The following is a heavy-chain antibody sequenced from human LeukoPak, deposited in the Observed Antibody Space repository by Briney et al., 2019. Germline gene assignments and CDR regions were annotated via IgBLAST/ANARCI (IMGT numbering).Heavy chain of an antibody. CDR1: GYTFTSYG. CDR2: ISAYNGNT. CDR3: ARDTVVTSSYYYYYYMDV. D-gene: IGHD2-21*02. J-gene: IGHJ6*03. Sequence: ASVKVSCKASGYTFTSYGISWVRQATGQGLEWMGWISAYNGNTNYAQKLQGRVTMTTDTSTSTAYMELRSLRSDDTAVYYCARDTVVTSSYYYYYYMDVWGKGTTVTISS. V-gene: IGHV1-18*01.